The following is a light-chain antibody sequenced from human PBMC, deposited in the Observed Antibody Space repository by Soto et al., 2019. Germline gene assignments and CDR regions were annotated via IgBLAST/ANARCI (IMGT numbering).Light chain of an antibody. J-gene: IGKJ1*01. CDR3: QKYSSSPPT. CDR1: QSVSSSY. V-gene: IGKV3-20*01. CDR2: GAS. Sequence: EIVLTQSPGTLSLSPGERATLSCRASQSVSSSYLAWYQQKPGQAPRLLIYGASSRATGIPDRFSGSASGTDFTLTISRLEPEDFAVYYCQKYSSSPPTFGQGTQVEIK.